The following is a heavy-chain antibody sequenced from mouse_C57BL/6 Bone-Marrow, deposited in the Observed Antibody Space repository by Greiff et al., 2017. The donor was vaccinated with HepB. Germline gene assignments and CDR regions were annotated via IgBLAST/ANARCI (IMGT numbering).Heavy chain of an antibody. D-gene: IGHD2-1*01. J-gene: IGHJ2*01. CDR1: GFTFSSYG. CDR2: ISSGGSYT. V-gene: IGHV5-6*02. CDR3: ARRDGNYVFDY. Sequence: EVKLMESGGDLVKPGGSLKLSCAASGFTFSSYGMSWVRQTPDKRLEWVATISSGGSYTYYPDSVKGRFTISRDNAKNTLYLQMSSLKSEDTAMYYCARRDGNYVFDYWGQGTTLTVSS.